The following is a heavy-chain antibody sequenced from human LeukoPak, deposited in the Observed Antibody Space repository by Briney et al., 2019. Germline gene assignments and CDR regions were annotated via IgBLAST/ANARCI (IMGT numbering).Heavy chain of an antibody. CDR3: ARDGEGSFYYYYYYGMDV. D-gene: IGHD3-10*01. CDR1: GFTFSDYY. Sequence: GGSLRLSCAASGFTFSDYYMSWIRQAPGKGLEWVSYISSSGSTIYYADSVKGRFTISRDNAKNSLYLQMNSLRAEDTAVYYCARDGEGSFYYYYYYGMDVWGQGTTVTVSS. CDR2: ISSSGSTI. V-gene: IGHV3-11*04. J-gene: IGHJ6*02.